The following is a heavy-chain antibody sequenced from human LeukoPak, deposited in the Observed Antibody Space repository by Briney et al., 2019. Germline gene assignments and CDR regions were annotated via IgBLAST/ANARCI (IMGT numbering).Heavy chain of an antibody. CDR2: IIPIFGTA. CDR1: GGTFSSYA. Sequence: SVKVSCKASGGTFSSYAISWVRQAPGQGLEWMGGIIPIFGTANYAQKFQGRVTITTDESTSTAYMELGSLRSEDTAVYYCARPNPDYGDYVANGAIDIWGQGTMVTVSS. V-gene: IGHV1-69*05. D-gene: IGHD4-17*01. J-gene: IGHJ3*02. CDR3: ARPNPDYGDYVANGAIDI.